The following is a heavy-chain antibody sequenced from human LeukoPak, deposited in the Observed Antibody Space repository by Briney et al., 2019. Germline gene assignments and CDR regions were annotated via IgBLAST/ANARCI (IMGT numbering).Heavy chain of an antibody. V-gene: IGHV4-34*01. Sequence: SETLSLTCAVYGGSFSGYYWSWIRQPPGKGLEWIGEINHSGSTNYNPSLKSRVTISVDTSKNQFSLKLSSVTAADTAVYCCARGSGYKSRNWFDPWGQGTLVTVSS. D-gene: IGHD1-14*01. CDR2: INHSGST. J-gene: IGHJ5*02. CDR3: ARGSGYKSRNWFDP. CDR1: GGSFSGYY.